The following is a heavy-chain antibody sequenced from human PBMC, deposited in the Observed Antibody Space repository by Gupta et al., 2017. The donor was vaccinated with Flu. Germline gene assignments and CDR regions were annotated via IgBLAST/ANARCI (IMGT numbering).Heavy chain of an antibody. V-gene: IGHV3-64D*06. Sequence: EVQLVESGGGLVQPGGSLRLSCAASGFTFSSYAMYWVRQAPGKGLEYVSAIRNNGGSTDYADSVKGRFTISRDNSKNTLYFQMSSLRAEDTAVYYCAKVVVPGTGPFDYWGQGTLVTVAS. D-gene: IGHD2-15*01. J-gene: IGHJ4*02. CDR3: AKVVVPGTGPFDY. CDR1: GFTFSSYA. CDR2: IRNNGGST.